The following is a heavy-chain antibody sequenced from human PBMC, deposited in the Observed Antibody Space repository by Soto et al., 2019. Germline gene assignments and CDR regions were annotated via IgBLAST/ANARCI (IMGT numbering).Heavy chain of an antibody. V-gene: IGHV3-64*01. CDR3: AMSREGYCSSTSCLYFDY. J-gene: IGHJ4*02. D-gene: IGHD2-2*01. Sequence: GGSLRLSCAASGFTFSSYAMHWVRQAPGKGLEYVSAISSNGGSTYYANSVKGRFTISRDNSKNTLYLQMGSLRAEDMAVYYCAMSREGYCSSTSCLYFDYWGQGTLVTVSS. CDR1: GFTFSSYA. CDR2: ISSNGGST.